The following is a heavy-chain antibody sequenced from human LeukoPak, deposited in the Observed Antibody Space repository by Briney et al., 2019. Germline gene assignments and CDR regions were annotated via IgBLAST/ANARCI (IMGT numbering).Heavy chain of an antibody. V-gene: IGHV3-30-3*01. CDR1: GFTFSSYA. Sequence: GGSLRLSCAASGFTFSSYAMHCVRQALGKGLEWVAVISYDGSNKYYADSVKGRFTISRDNSKNTLYLQMNSLRAEDTAVCYCARGRGIYCGGDCYRDYWGQGTLVTVSS. D-gene: IGHD2-21*02. J-gene: IGHJ4*02. CDR2: ISYDGSNK. CDR3: ARGRGIYCGGDCYRDY.